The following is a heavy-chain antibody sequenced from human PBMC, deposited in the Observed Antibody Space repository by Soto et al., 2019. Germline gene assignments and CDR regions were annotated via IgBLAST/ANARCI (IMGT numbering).Heavy chain of an antibody. CDR3: ARAGNYYYYGMDV. CDR1: GGTFSSYT. Sequence: QVQLVQSGAEVKKPGSSVKVSCKASGGTFSSYTISWVRQAPGQGLEWMGSIIPILGIANYAQKFQGRVTITADKSTSTAYMELSSLRSEDTAVYYCARAGNYYYYGMDVWGQGTTVTVSS. J-gene: IGHJ6*02. CDR2: IIPILGIA. V-gene: IGHV1-69*02.